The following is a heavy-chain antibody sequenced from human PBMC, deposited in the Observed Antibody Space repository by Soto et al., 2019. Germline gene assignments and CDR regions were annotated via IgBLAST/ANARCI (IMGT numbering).Heavy chain of an antibody. CDR3: ARDPGPHVYGGNTDHDY. Sequence: ASVKVSCKASGYTFTSYGISWVRQAPGQGLEWMGWISAYNGNTNYAQKLQGRVTMTTDTSTSTAYMELRSLRSDDTAVYYCARDPGPHVYGGNTDHDYRGQGTLVTVSS. CDR2: ISAYNGNT. V-gene: IGHV1-18*01. J-gene: IGHJ4*02. CDR1: GYTFTSYG. D-gene: IGHD4-17*01.